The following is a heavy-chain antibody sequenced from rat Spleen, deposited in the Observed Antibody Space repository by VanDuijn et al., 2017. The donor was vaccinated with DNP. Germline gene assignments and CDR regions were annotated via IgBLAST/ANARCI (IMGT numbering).Heavy chain of an antibody. V-gene: IGHV3-3*01. Sequence: EMQLQESGPGLVEPSQSLSLTCSVTGYSITSCCRWTWIRKFPGNKLEWMGYINSAGSTNYNPSLKSQISITRDTSKNQFFLQLNSVTTEDTATYYCARWPGYNPPYAMDAWGQGTSVTVSS. CDR3: ARWPGYNPPYAMDA. D-gene: IGHD1-4*01. CDR2: INSAGST. CDR1: GYSITSCCR. J-gene: IGHJ4*01.